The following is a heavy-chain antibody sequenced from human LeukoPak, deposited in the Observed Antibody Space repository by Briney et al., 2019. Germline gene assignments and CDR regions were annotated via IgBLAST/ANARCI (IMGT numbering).Heavy chain of an antibody. J-gene: IGHJ4*02. V-gene: IGHV1-46*01. CDR1: GYTFTNYY. Sequence: ASVKVSCKASGYTFTNYYIHWVRQAPGQGLEWMGIINPSGRSTNYAQKFQGRVTMTTDTSTSTAYMELRSLRSDDTAVYYCARGIHSGSSGPYYFDYWGQGTLVTVSS. D-gene: IGHD1-26*01. CDR2: INPSGRST. CDR3: ARGIHSGSSGPYYFDY.